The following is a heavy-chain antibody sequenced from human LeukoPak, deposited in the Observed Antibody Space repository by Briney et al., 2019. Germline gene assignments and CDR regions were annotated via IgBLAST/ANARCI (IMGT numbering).Heavy chain of an antibody. J-gene: IGHJ5*02. D-gene: IGHD3-22*01. CDR1: GGSISRYY. CDR3: ARDYYDSSGYYYEGNWFDP. V-gene: IGHV4-59*01. Sequence: SETLSPTCTVSGGSISRYYWSWIRQPPGKGLEWVGYIYYSGSTNYNPSLKSRVTISVDTAKNQFSLKLSSVTAADTAVYYCARDYYDSSGYYYEGNWFDPWGQGTLVTVSS. CDR2: IYYSGST.